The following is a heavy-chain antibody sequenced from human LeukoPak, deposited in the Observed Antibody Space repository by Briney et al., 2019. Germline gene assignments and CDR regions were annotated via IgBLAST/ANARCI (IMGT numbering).Heavy chain of an antibody. V-gene: IGHV1-2*02. CDR2: INPNSGGT. D-gene: IGHD3-22*01. J-gene: IGHJ4*02. Sequence: ASVKVSCKASGYTFTGYYMHWVRQAPGQGLEWMGWINPNSGGTNYAQKFQGRVTMTRDTSISTAYMELSRLRSDDTAVYYCARADYDSSGYYPGWGQGTLVTVSS. CDR3: ARADYDSSGYYPG. CDR1: GYTFTGYY.